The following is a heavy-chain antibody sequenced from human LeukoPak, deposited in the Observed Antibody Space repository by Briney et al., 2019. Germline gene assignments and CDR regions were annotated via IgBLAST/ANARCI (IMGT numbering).Heavy chain of an antibody. Sequence: ASVKVSCKASGYTFTNYYMHWLRQAPGQGLEWMGWINPNSGDTNYAQRLQGRVTIIRDTSISTAFMELSRLTSDDTAVYYCARVVAGGVIWAYWGQGTLVTVSS. CDR1: GYTFTNYY. V-gene: IGHV1-2*02. CDR3: ARVVAGGVIWAY. CDR2: INPNSGDT. J-gene: IGHJ4*02. D-gene: IGHD3-16*01.